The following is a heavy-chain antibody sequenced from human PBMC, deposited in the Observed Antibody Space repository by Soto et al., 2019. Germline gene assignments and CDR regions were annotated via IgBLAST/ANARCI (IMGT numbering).Heavy chain of an antibody. CDR2: INPNSGGT. Sequence: VASVKVSCKASGYTFTGYYMHWVRQAPGQGLEWMGWINPNSGGTNYAQKFQGRVTMTRDTSISTAYMELSRLRSDDTAVYYCARSYGSGSYYKEDNYYYGMDVWGQGTTVTVSS. D-gene: IGHD3-10*01. J-gene: IGHJ6*02. V-gene: IGHV1-2*02. CDR1: GYTFTGYY. CDR3: ARSYGSGSYYKEDNYYYGMDV.